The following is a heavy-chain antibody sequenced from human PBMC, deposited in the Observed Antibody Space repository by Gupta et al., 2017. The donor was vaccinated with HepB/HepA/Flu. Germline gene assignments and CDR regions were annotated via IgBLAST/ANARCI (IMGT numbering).Heavy chain of an antibody. Sequence: QVQLQESDPGLVKPSDTLSLTCTVPGGSISSYYWSWIRQPAGKGLEWIGRIYTSGSTNYNPSRKSRVTMSVETSKNQFSLKLSSVTAAETAVYYCARVKITAAIYGWFDPGGQGTLVTVSS. CDR3: ARVKITAAIYGWFDP. CDR2: IYTSGST. D-gene: IGHD2-2*01. J-gene: IGHJ5*02. V-gene: IGHV4-4*07. CDR1: GGSISSYY.